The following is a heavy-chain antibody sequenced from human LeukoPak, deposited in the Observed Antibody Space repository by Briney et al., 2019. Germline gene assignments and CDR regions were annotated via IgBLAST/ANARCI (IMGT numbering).Heavy chain of an antibody. D-gene: IGHD3-3*01. CDR2: IYTSGST. J-gene: IGHJ4*02. CDR3: ASLPLRFLEWLLYDY. V-gene: IGHV4-61*02. CDR1: GGSISSGSYY. Sequence: SETLSLTCTVSGGSISSGSYYWSWIRQPAGKGLEWIGRIYTSGSTNYNPSLKSRVTISVDTSKNQFSLKLSSVTAADTAVYYCASLPLRFLEWLLYDYWGQGTLVTVSS.